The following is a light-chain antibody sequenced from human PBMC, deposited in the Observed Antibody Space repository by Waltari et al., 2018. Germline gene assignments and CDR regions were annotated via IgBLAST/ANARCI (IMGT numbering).Light chain of an antibody. CDR2: KAS. CDR1: QSISSW. CDR3: QQYNTYSRT. V-gene: IGKV1-5*03. Sequence: DIQMTQSPSTLSASVGDRVTITCRASQSISSWLAWYQQKPGKAPHLLIYKASTLESGVPSRFSGSASGTEFTLTISSLQPDDFATYYCQQYNTYSRTFGQGTKVEIK. J-gene: IGKJ1*01.